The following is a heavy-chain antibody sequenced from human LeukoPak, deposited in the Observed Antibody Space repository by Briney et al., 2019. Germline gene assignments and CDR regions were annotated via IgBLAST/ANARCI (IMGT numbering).Heavy chain of an antibody. CDR2: ISSSGINT. V-gene: IGHV3-64*01. CDR1: GFNFSTYA. J-gene: IGHJ1*01. Sequence: GGSLRLSCAASGFNFSTYAMHWVRQAPGKGLEYVSAISSSGINTYYANSVKGRFTISRDNSKNTLYLQMGSLRAEDMAVYYCVRVLQGINSSWYGSGGQGSLATVYS. D-gene: IGHD6-13*01. CDR3: VRVLQGINSSWYGS.